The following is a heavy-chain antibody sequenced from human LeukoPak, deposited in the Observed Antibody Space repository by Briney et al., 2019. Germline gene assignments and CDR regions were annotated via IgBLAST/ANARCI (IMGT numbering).Heavy chain of an antibody. J-gene: IGHJ6*02. Sequence: GGSLRLSCAASGFTFSNAWMNWVRQAPGKGLEWVGRIKSKTDGGTTDYAAPVKGRFTISRDDSKNTLYLQMNSLKTEDTAVYYCHIVVVPAAIGYHYYGMDVWGQGTTVTVSS. CDR1: GFTFSNAW. D-gene: IGHD2-2*02. V-gene: IGHV3-15*07. CDR3: HIVVVPAAIGYHYYGMDV. CDR2: IKSKTDGGTT.